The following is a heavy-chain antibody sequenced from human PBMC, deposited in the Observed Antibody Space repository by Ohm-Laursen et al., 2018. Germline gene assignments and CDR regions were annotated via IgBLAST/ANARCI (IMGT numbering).Heavy chain of an antibody. D-gene: IGHD6-6*01. CDR2: IYSGNST. CDR3: ARDRIAARRGDFDY. V-gene: IGHV3-66*01. Sequence: GSLRLSCAASGFTVSTNYMIWVRQAPGKGLEWVSVIYSGNSTYYADSVRGRFTISRDNSKNTLYLQMNSLRAEDTAVYYCARDRIAARRGDFDYWGQGTLVTVSS. CDR1: GFTVSTNY. J-gene: IGHJ4*02.